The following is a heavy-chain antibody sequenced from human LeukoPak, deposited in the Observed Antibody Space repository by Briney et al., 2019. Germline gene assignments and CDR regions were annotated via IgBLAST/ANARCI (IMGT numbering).Heavy chain of an antibody. D-gene: IGHD3-22*01. CDR3: ARGRYYDSSGYYGNYFDY. V-gene: IGHV4-39*07. CDR2: IYYSGST. CDR1: GGSISSSSYY. J-gene: IGHJ4*02. Sequence: KSSETLSLTCTVSGGSISSSSYYWGWIRQPPGKGLEWIGSIYYSGSTNYNPSLESRVTMSVDTSKNQFSLKLSSVTAADTAVYYCARGRYYDSSGYYGNYFDYWGQGTLVTVSS.